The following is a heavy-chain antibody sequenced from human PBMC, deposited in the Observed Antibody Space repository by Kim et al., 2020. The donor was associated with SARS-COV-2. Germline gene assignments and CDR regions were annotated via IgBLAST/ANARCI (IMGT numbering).Heavy chain of an antibody. Sequence: GGSLRLSCAASGFTFSSYAMSWVRQAPGKGLEWVSAISGSGGSTYYADSVKGRFTISRDNSKNTLYLQMNSLRAEDTAVYYCATSILGYNWNYGLWGRGTLVTVSS. J-gene: IGHJ2*01. V-gene: IGHV3-23*01. CDR1: GFTFSSYA. D-gene: IGHD3-16*02. CDR2: ISGSGGST. CDR3: ATSILGYNWNYGL.